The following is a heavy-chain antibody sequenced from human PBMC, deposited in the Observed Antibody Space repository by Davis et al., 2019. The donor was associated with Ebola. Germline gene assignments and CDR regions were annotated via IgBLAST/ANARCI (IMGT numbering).Heavy chain of an antibody. CDR3: ARKLNIVASYYYYGMDV. CDR1: GFTFSSTL. V-gene: IGHV3-48*03. D-gene: IGHD5-12*01. Sequence: GESLKISCAASGFTFSSTLMHWVRQDLGKGLEWVSSISSSGSTIYYADSVKGRFTISRDNAKNSLYLQMNSLRAEDTAVYYCARKLNIVASYYYYGMDVWGQGTTVTVSS. CDR2: ISSSGSTI. J-gene: IGHJ6*02.